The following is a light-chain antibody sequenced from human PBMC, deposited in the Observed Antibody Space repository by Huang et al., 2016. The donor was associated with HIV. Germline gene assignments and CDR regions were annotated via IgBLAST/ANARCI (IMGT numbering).Light chain of an antibody. Sequence: EIVMTQSPATLSLSPGERATLSCRASQFIITDDAWYHQKPGQAPSLLIYGSSTRDTGVPARFSGSGSGTDFTLTISSLQSEDFAVYYCQHYNAWPYSFGQGTKLEIK. CDR2: GSS. CDR3: QHYNAWPYS. CDR1: QFIITD. V-gene: IGKV3-15*01. J-gene: IGKJ2*03.